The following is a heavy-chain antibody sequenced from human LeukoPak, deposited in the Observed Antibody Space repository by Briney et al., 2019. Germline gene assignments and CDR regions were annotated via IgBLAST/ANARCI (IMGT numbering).Heavy chain of an antibody. J-gene: IGHJ3*02. Sequence: ASVKVSCKASGYTFTDYYNHWVRQAPGQGLEWMGWINPNSAATYSPQKFQGRVTMTRGTSISTAYMDLSRLRSDDTALYYCAIRDYGDRDPFDIWGQGTMVTVSS. D-gene: IGHD4-17*01. CDR3: AIRDYGDRDPFDI. CDR2: INPNSAAT. CDR1: GYTFTDYY. V-gene: IGHV1-2*02.